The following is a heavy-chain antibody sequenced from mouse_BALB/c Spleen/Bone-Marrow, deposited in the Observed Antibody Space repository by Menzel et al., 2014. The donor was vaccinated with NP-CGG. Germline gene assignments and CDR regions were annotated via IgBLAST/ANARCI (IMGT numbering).Heavy chain of an antibody. Sequence: VQLQQPVGGLVKPGGSLKLSCAASGFTFSDYYMYWVRQTPEKRLEWVATISDGGSYTYYPDSVKGRFTISRDNAKNNLYLQMSSLKSEDTAMYYCARGSSYFDYWGQGTTLTVSS. CDR3: ARGSSYFDY. D-gene: IGHD1-1*01. J-gene: IGHJ2*01. V-gene: IGHV5-4*02. CDR1: GFTFSDYY. CDR2: ISDGGSYT.